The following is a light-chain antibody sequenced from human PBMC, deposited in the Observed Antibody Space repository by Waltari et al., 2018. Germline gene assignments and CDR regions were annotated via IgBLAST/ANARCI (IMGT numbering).Light chain of an antibody. CDR1: QGVGRY. Sequence: SCRDSQGVGRYLVWYQQRPGKAPRLLVYLATTRASGVPDRFSGSGSGTEFTLTISRLEPEDFAVYYCQKYDIFPGRFGQGTTVEIK. J-gene: IGKJ1*01. V-gene: IGKV3-20*01. CDR3: QKYDIFPGR. CDR2: LAT.